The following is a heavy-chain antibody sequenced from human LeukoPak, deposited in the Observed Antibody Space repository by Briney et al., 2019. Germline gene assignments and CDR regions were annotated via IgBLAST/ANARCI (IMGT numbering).Heavy chain of an antibody. J-gene: IGHJ4*02. CDR3: VKEGRTVGSGDF. CDR1: GFTLWNYA. CDR2: ISNSGGTT. Sequence: GGSLRLSCAASGFTLWNYAMNRVRQAPGEGVWWGSVISNSGGTTYSADSVGGRFTISRDNSKNTLYLKMNTLRAADTAVYFCVKEGRTVGSGDFWGQGTLVTVSS. V-gene: IGHV3-23*01. D-gene: IGHD1-26*01.